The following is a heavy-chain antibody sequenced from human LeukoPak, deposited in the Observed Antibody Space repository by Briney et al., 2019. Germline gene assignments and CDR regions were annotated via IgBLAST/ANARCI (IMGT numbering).Heavy chain of an antibody. CDR3: ARAPRIAAAKYYYYGMDV. V-gene: IGHV3-7*01. Sequence: GGSLRLSCAASGFTFSSYWMSWVRQTPGKGLEWVASIKEDGSDKYYVDSVKGRFTISRDNAKNSLYLQMKSLRADDTAVYYCARAPRIAAAKYYYYGMDVWGQGTTVTVSS. CDR1: GFTFSSYW. CDR2: IKEDGSDK. J-gene: IGHJ6*02. D-gene: IGHD6-13*01.